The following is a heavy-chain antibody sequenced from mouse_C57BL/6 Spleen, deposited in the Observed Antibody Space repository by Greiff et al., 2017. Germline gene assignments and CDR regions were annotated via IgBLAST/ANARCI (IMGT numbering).Heavy chain of an antibody. CDR1: GFTFSSYG. CDR3: ARQYGSSPYWYFDV. J-gene: IGHJ1*03. D-gene: IGHD1-1*01. V-gene: IGHV5-6*01. CDR2: ISSGGSYT. Sequence: EVQVVESGGDLVKPGGSLKLSCAASGFTFSSYGMSWVRQTPDKRLEWVATISSGGSYTYYPDSVKGRFTISRDNAKNTLYLQMSSLKSEDTAMYYCARQYGSSPYWYFDVWGTGTTVTVSS.